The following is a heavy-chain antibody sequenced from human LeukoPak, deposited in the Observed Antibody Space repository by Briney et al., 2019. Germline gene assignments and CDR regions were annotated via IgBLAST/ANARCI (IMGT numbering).Heavy chain of an antibody. CDR2: IYSSGNT. CDR1: GDSISDYY. J-gene: IGHJ4*02. Sequence: SETLSLTCTVSGDSISDYYWNWIRQPAGKGLEWIGRIYSSGNTNYNPSLKSRTSMSVDTSKNQFSLRLSSVTAADTAVYYCARERGSGWYDMAFDYWGQGTPVTVSS. D-gene: IGHD6-19*01. V-gene: IGHV4-4*07. CDR3: ARERGSGWYDMAFDY.